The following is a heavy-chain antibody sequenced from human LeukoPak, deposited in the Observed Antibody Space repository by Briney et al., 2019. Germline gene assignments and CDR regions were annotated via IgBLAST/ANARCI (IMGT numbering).Heavy chain of an antibody. CDR1: GFTFSSYW. CDR2: IKSDGST. Sequence: GGSLRLSCAASGFTFSSYWMHWVRQAPGKGLVWVSRIKSDGSTNYADSVKGRSTISRDNAKNTVSLQMNSPRAEDTGVYYCARAPSEIGGYYPEYFRHWGQGTLVTVSS. J-gene: IGHJ1*01. D-gene: IGHD3-22*01. V-gene: IGHV3-74*01. CDR3: ARAPSEIGGYYPEYFRH.